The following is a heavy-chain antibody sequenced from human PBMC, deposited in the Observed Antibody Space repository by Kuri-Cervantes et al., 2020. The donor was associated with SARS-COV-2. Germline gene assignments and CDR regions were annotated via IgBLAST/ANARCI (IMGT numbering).Heavy chain of an antibody. CDR1: GYTFTGYY. V-gene: IGHV1-2*02. J-gene: IGHJ6*02. CDR3: ARVGICSSTSCYRGGYYYYYYGMDV. CDR2: INPNSGGT. Sequence: ASVKVSCKASGYTFTGYYMHWVRQAPGQGLEWMGWINPNSGGTNYAQKFQGRVTMTRDTSISTAYMELSRLRSDDTAVYYCARVGICSSTSCYRGGYYYYYYGMDVWGQGTTVTVSS. D-gene: IGHD2-2*02.